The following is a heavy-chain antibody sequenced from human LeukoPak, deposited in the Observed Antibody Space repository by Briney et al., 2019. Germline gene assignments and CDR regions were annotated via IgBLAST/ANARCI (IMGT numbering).Heavy chain of an antibody. CDR2: IYYSGST. CDR3: ARGTYYDYVWGSYRYTNFDY. Sequence: SETLSLTCTVSGGSISSSSYYWGWIRQPPGKGLEWIGSIYYSGSTYYNPSLKSRVTISVDTSKNQFSLKLSSVTAADTAVYYCARGTYYDYVWGSYRYTNFDYWGQGTLVTVSS. CDR1: GGSISSSSYY. J-gene: IGHJ4*02. V-gene: IGHV4-39*07. D-gene: IGHD3-16*02.